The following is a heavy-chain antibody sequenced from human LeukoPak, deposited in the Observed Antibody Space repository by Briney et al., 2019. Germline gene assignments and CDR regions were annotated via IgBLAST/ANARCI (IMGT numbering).Heavy chain of an antibody. V-gene: IGHV4-34*01. CDR2: INHSGST. J-gene: IGHJ3*02. D-gene: IGHD3-3*01. CDR3: AGGIFGVVINAFHI. Sequence: PSETLSLTCAVYGGSFSGYYWRWLRQPPGKGLEWIGEINHSGSTNYNPSLKSRVTISVDTSKNQFSLKLSSVTAADTAVYYCAGGIFGVVINAFHIWGQGTMVTVSS. CDR1: GGSFSGYY.